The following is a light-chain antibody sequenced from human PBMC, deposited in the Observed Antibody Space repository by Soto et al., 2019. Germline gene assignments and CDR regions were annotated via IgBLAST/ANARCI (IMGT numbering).Light chain of an antibody. CDR3: SSFAGSNNFPYV. Sequence: QSALTQPPSASGSPGQSVPISCTGTSSDVGAYDYVSWYQQHPGKAPKLMIYEINKRASGVPDRFSGSKSGNTASLPVSGLQAEDEADYYCSSFAGSNNFPYVFGTGTKFTVL. V-gene: IGLV2-8*01. J-gene: IGLJ1*01. CDR1: SSDVGAYDY. CDR2: EIN.